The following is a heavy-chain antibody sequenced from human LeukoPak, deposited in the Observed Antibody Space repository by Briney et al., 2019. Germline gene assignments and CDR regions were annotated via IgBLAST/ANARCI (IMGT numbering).Heavy chain of an antibody. J-gene: IGHJ3*02. CDR2: ISGGGGST. D-gene: IGHD3-22*01. CDR3: AKGRYYYDSSDAFDI. Sequence: GGSLRLSCAASGFTFSSYAMSWVRQAPGKGLEWVSAISGGGGSTYYADSVKGRFTISRDNSKNTLFLQMNSLRAEDTAVYYCAKGRYYYDSSDAFDIWGQGTMVTVSS. V-gene: IGHV3-23*01. CDR1: GFTFSSYA.